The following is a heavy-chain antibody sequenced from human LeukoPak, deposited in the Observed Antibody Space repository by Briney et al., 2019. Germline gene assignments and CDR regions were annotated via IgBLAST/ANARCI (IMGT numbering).Heavy chain of an antibody. V-gene: IGHV4-4*07. CDR1: GGSISSYY. Sequence: SETLSLTCTVSGGSISSYYWSWIRQPAGKGLEWLGRIYTSGSTNYNPSLKSRVTMSVDTSKNQFSLKLSSVTAADTAVYYCAGTYYYDSSGTYYIWGQGTMVTVSS. D-gene: IGHD3-22*01. CDR2: IYTSGST. CDR3: AGTYYYDSSGTYYI. J-gene: IGHJ3*02.